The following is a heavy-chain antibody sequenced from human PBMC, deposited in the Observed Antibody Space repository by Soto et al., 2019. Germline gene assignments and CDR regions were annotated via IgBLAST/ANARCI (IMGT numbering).Heavy chain of an antibody. V-gene: IGHV4-31*03. J-gene: IGHJ4*02. CDR3: ARDGSGYASFDY. CDR2: IYYSGST. CDR1: GGSISSGGYY. Sequence: QVQLQESGPGLVKPSQTLSLTCTVSGGSISSGGYYWSWIRQHPGKGLEWIGYIYYSGSTYYNPTLKSRVTISVHPSKNQFSLKVTSVTAADPAVYYCARDGSGYASFDYWGQGTLVTVSS. D-gene: IGHD5-12*01.